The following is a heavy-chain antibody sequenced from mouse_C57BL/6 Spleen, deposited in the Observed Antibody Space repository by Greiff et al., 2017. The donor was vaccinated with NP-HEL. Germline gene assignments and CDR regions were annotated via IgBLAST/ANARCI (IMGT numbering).Heavy chain of an antibody. CDR2: IYPGDGDT. Sequence: QVQLKESGAELVKPGASVKISCKASGYAFSSYWMNWVKQRSGKGLEWIGQIYPGDGDTNYNGKFKGKATLTADKSSSTAYMQLSSLTSEDSAVYFCARRLGSSYYYAMDYWGQGTSVTVSS. V-gene: IGHV1-80*01. CDR3: ARRLGSSYYYAMDY. CDR1: GYAFSSYW. J-gene: IGHJ4*01. D-gene: IGHD1-1*01.